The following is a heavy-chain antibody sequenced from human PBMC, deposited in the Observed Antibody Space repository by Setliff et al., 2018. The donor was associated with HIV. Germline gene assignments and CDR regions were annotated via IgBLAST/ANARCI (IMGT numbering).Heavy chain of an antibody. V-gene: IGHV1-2*02. CDR2: ISPNNGDT. CDR3: ATDLGSHALDP. D-gene: IGHD6-13*01. Sequence: ASVKVSCKASGYTFTDYFMHWVRQAPGQGLEWMGWISPNNGDTTIPQRFQGRVTMTSDTSINTAYMELRSLRSDDTAVYYCATDLGSHALDPWGQGTLVTVSS. J-gene: IGHJ5*02. CDR1: GYTFTDYF.